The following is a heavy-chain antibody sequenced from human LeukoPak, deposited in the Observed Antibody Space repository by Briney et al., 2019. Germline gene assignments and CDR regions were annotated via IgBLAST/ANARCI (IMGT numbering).Heavy chain of an antibody. D-gene: IGHD6-13*01. CDR2: IIPIFGTA. CDR3: AESRTRYSSSWQVYYYMDV. CDR1: GGTFSSYA. J-gene: IGHJ6*03. V-gene: IGHV1-69*05. Sequence: VASVKVSCKASGGTFSSYAISWVRQAPGQGLEWMGGIIPIFGTANYAQKFQGRVTITTDESTSTAYMELSSLRSEDTAVYYCAESRTRYSSSWQVYYYMDVWGKGTTVTVSS.